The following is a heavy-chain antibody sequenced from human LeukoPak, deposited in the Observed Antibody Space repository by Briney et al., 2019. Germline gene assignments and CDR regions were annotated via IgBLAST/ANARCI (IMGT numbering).Heavy chain of an antibody. D-gene: IGHD3-3*01. CDR3: ATWGGTYYDFWSGYSGDAFDI. V-gene: IGHV3-23*01. CDR2: ISGSGGST. Sequence: GGSLRLSCAASGFTFSSYAMSWVRQAPGKGLEWVSAISGSGGSTYYADSVKGRFTISRDNSKNTLYLQMNSLRAEDTAVYYCATWGGTYYDFWSGYSGDAFDIWGQGTMVTVSS. J-gene: IGHJ3*02. CDR1: GFTFSSYA.